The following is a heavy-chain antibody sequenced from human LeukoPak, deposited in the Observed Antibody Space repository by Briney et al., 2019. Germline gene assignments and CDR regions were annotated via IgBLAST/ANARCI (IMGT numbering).Heavy chain of an antibody. D-gene: IGHD3-22*01. CDR1: GYTFTSYS. CDR2: INPGGGST. CDR3: ARDYYDGSGNQRRFDY. J-gene: IGHJ4*02. V-gene: IGHV1-46*01. Sequence: ASVKVSCKASGYTFTSYSMHWVRQAPGQGLEWMGIINPGGGSTTYAQKFQGRVTMTRDMSTSTVYMELSSLRSEDTAMYYCARDYYDGSGNQRRFDYWGQGTLVTVSS.